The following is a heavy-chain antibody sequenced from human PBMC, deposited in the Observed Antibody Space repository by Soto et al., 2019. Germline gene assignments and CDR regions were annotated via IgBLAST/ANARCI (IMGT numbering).Heavy chain of an antibody. V-gene: IGHV4-39*01. D-gene: IGHD5-18*01. J-gene: IGHJ4*02. Sequence: QLQLQESGPGLVKPSETLSLTCTVSGGSISSSSYYWGWIRQPPGKGLEWIGSIYYRGSTYYNPSLKSRVTTSVDTSKNQFSLKLSSVTAADTAVYYCARAYSYGLWPYYFDYWGQGTLVTVSS. CDR1: GGSISSSSYY. CDR3: ARAYSYGLWPYYFDY. CDR2: IYYRGST.